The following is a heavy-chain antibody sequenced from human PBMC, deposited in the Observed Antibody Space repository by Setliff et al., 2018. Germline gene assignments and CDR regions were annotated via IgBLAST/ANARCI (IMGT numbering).Heavy chain of an antibody. V-gene: IGHV4-34*01. CDR3: ARGGGSYYYYYMDV. J-gene: IGHJ6*03. CDR1: GGSFSGYY. Sequence: PSETLSLTCAVYGGSFSGYYWSWIRQPPGKGLEWIGEINHSGSTNYNPSLKSRVTISVDTSKNQFSLKLSSVTAADTAVYYCARGGGSYYYYYMDVWGKGTTVTVS. D-gene: IGHD3-16*01. CDR2: INHSGST.